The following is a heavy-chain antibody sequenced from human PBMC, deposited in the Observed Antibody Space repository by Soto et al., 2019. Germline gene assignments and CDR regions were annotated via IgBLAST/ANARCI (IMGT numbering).Heavy chain of an antibody. V-gene: IGHV3-30*18. J-gene: IGHJ6*02. D-gene: IGHD6-6*01. Sequence: GSLRLSCAASGFTFSSYGMHWVRQAPGKGLEWVAVISYDGSNKYYADSVKGRFTISRDNSKNTLYLQMNSLRAEDTAVYYCAKEIKYSSSWVYYYYGMDVWGQGTTVTVSS. CDR1: GFTFSSYG. CDR2: ISYDGSNK. CDR3: AKEIKYSSSWVYYYYGMDV.